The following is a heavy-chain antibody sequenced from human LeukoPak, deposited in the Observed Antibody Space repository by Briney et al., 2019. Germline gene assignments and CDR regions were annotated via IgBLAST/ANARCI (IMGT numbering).Heavy chain of an antibody. V-gene: IGHV3-48*04. J-gene: IGHJ4*02. CDR2: ISSSGSTI. CDR3: AKGESGSKTFDY. Sequence: GGSLRLSCAASGFAFSSYGMLWVRQAPGKGLEWVSYISSSGSTIYYADSVKGRFTISRDNAKNSLYLQMNSLRAEDTAVYYCAKGESGSKTFDYWGQGTLVTVSS. D-gene: IGHD1-26*01. CDR1: GFAFSSYG.